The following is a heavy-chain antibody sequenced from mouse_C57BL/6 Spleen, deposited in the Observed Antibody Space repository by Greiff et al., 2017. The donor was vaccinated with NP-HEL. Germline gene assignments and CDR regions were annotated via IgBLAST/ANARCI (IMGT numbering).Heavy chain of an antibody. CDR2: IDPEDGET. D-gene: IGHD2-14*01. CDR3: GIWGTTVIEDWYFDV. Sequence: EVQLQQSGAELVKPGASVKLSCTASGFNIKDYYMHWVKQRTEQGLEWIGRIDPEDGETKYAPKFQGTATITADTSSNTAYLQLSSLTSEDTAVYYGGIWGTTVIEDWYFDVWGTGTTVTVSS. CDR1: GFNIKDYY. J-gene: IGHJ1*03. V-gene: IGHV14-2*01.